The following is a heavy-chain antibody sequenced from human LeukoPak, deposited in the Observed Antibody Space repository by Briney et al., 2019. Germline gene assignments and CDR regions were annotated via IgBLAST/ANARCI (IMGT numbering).Heavy chain of an antibody. J-gene: IGHJ6*02. CDR2: ISYDGSNK. Sequence: GGSLRLSCAASGFTFSSYWMHWVRQVPGKGLEWVAVISYDGSNKYYADSVKGRFTISRDNSKNTLYLQMNSLRAEDTAVYYCARLSSGSFSVDVWGQGTTVTVSS. CDR1: GFTFSSYW. D-gene: IGHD6-19*01. V-gene: IGHV3-30*03. CDR3: ARLSSGSFSVDV.